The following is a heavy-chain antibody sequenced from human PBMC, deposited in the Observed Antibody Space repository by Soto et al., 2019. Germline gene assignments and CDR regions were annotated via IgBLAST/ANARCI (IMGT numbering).Heavy chain of an antibody. CDR3: ARGVGYCSGSRCYYYGMDV. V-gene: IGHV4-31*03. J-gene: IGHJ6*02. Sequence: SETLSLTCTVSVGSVSSGGYYWSWIRQHPGKGLEWIGYIYYSGSTYYNPSLKSRVTISVDTSKNQFSLKLSSVTAADTAVYYCARGVGYCSGSRCYYYGMDVWGQGTTVTVSS. CDR2: IYYSGST. D-gene: IGHD2-15*01. CDR1: VGSVSSGGYY.